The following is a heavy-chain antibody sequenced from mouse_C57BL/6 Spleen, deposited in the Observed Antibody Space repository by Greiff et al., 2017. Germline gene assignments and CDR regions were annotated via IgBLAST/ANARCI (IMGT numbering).Heavy chain of an antibody. CDR2: IDPETGGT. CDR1: GYTFTDYE. J-gene: IGHJ3*01. CDR3: TRFGYDGAY. D-gene: IGHD2-2*01. V-gene: IGHV1-15*01. Sequence: QVQLQQSGAELVRPGASVTLSCKASGYTFTDYEMHWVKQTPVHGLEWIGAIDPETGGTAYNQKFKGKAILTADNSSSTAYMELRSLTSEDAAVYYWTRFGYDGAYWGQGTLVTVSA.